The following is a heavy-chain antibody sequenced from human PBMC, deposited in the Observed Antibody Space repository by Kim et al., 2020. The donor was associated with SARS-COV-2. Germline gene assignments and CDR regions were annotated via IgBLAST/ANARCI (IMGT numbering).Heavy chain of an antibody. CDR2: ISYDGSNK. J-gene: IGHJ3*02. D-gene: IGHD3-10*01. V-gene: IGHV3-30-3*01. Sequence: GGSLRLSCAASGFTFSSYAMHWVRQAPGKGLEWVAVISYDGSNKYYADSVKGRFTISRDNSKNTLYLQMNSLRAEDTAVYYCAREGSGSYYDAFDIWGQG. CDR3: AREGSGSYYDAFDI. CDR1: GFTFSSYA.